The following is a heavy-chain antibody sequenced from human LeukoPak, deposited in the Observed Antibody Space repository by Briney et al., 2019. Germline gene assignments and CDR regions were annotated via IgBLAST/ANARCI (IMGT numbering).Heavy chain of an antibody. Sequence: PGGSLRLSCAASGFTFSSYWIHWVRQVPGKGLVWVAGIKDGGTTTDYADSVKGRFTISRDDAKNTLDLQMNSLRAEDTAVYYCTTIRPDYWGQGTLVTVS. V-gene: IGHV3-74*01. CDR2: IKDGGTTT. J-gene: IGHJ4*02. D-gene: IGHD5-12*01. CDR3: TTIRPDY. CDR1: GFTFSSYW.